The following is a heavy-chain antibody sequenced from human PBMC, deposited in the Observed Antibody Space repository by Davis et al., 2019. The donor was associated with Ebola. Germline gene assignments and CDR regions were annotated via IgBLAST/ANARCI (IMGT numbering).Heavy chain of an antibody. CDR1: GGSISSSSYY. CDR3: AKDDYHSGSPFDY. CDR2: ISGGGGST. D-gene: IGHD1-26*01. Sequence: PSETLSLTCTVSGGSISSSSYYWGWIRQPPGKGLEWVSGISGGGGSTYYADSVKGRFTISRDNSKNTLYLQMNSLRAEDTAVYYCAKDDYHSGSPFDYWGQGTLVTVSS. V-gene: IGHV3-23*01. J-gene: IGHJ4*02.